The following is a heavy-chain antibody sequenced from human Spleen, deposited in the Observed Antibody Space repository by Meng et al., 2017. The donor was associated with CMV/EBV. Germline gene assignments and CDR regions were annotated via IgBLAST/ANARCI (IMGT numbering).Heavy chain of an antibody. D-gene: IGHD5-18*01. Sequence: GESLRLSCAASGFTFSSYAMSWVRQAPGKGLEWVSAISGSGGSTYYADSVKGRFTISRDNSKNTLYLQMNSLRAEDTAVYYCASRVDTAFQVGYWGQGTLVTVSS. CDR2: ISGSGGST. J-gene: IGHJ4*02. CDR1: GFTFSSYA. CDR3: ASRVDTAFQVGY. V-gene: IGHV3-23*01.